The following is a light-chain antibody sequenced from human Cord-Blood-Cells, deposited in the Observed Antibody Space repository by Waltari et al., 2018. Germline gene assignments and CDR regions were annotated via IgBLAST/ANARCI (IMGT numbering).Light chain of an antibody. CDR3: QTWGTGIWV. V-gene: IGLV4-69*01. Sequence: QLVLTQSPSASASLGASVKLTCTLSSGHSSYAIAWHQQQPEKGPRYLMKLNSYGSHSKGDGIPDRFSGSSSGAARYLTISSLQSEDEADYYCQTWGTGIWVFGGGTKLTVL. CDR1: SGHSSYA. J-gene: IGLJ3*02. CDR2: LNSYGSH.